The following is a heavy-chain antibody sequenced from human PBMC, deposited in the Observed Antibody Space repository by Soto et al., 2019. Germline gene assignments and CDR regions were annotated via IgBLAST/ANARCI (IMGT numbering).Heavy chain of an antibody. D-gene: IGHD3-22*01. CDR2: IYYSGST. CDR3: AREANYYDSSGYYWDGMDV. V-gene: IGHV4-31*03. CDR1: GGSISSGGYY. Sequence: SETLSLTCTVSGGSISSGGYYWSWIRQHPGKGLEWIGYIYYSGSTYYNPSLKSRVTISVDTSKNQFSLKLSSVTAADTAVYYCAREANYYDSSGYYWDGMDVWGQGTTVTVSS. J-gene: IGHJ6*02.